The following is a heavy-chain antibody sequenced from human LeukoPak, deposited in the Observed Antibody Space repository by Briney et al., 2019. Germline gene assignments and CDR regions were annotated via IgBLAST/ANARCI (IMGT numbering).Heavy chain of an antibody. CDR3: SLLAVASPQDY. CDR1: GFSFSTYE. V-gene: IGHV3-48*03. D-gene: IGHD6-19*01. CDR2: ISSGGTIT. J-gene: IGHJ4*02. Sequence: GGSLRLSCAASGFSFSTYEMHWVRQAPGKGLEWVSDISSGGTITYYADSVRGRFTTSRDNAKNLLYLQMHSLRAEDTAIYYCSLLAVASPQDYWGQGTLVTVS.